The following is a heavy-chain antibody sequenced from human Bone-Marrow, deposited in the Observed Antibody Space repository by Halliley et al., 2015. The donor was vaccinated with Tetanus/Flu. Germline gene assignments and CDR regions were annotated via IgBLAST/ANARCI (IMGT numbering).Heavy chain of an antibody. D-gene: IGHD3-16*01. CDR1: GASTSTSTYY. V-gene: IGHV4-39*01. Sequence: TLSLTCTVSGASTSTSTYYWGWIRQPPGKGLEWIGSIYYGGNTYYDPSLKSRVTISVDTSKSQFSLNLNSVTAADTAVYYCGGGKNLLGSYYFDYWGQGTLVTVSS. CDR2: IYYGGNT. J-gene: IGHJ4*02. CDR3: GGGKNLLGSYYFDY.